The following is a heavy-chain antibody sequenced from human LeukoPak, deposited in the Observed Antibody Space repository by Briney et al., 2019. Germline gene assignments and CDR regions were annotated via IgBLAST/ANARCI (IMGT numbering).Heavy chain of an antibody. CDR1: GYTFTAYY. V-gene: IGHV1-8*02. J-gene: IGHJ4*02. CDR3: ALSGYYFDY. Sequence: ASVKVSCKASGYTFTAYYIHWLRQAPGQGLEWMGWMNPNSGNTGYAQKFQGRVTMTRNTSISTAYMELSSLRSEDTAVYYCALSGYYFDYWGQGTLVTVSS. CDR2: MNPNSGNT. D-gene: IGHD3-22*01.